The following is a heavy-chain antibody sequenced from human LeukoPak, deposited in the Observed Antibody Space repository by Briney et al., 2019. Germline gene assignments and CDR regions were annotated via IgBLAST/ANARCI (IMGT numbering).Heavy chain of an antibody. CDR3: ARDQYYDFWSGYSYYFDY. V-gene: IGHV3-7*03. CDR1: GFTFSSYW. D-gene: IGHD3-3*01. J-gene: IGHJ4*02. Sequence: GGSLRLSCAASGFTFSSYWMSWVRQAPGKGLEWVANIKQDGSEKYYVDSVKGRFTISRDNAKNSLYLQMNSLRAKDTAVYYCARDQYYDFWSGYSYYFDYWGQGTLVTVSS. CDR2: IKQDGSEK.